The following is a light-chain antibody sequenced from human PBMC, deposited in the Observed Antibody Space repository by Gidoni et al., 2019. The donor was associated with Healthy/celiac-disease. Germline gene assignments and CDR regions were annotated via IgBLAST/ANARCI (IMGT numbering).Light chain of an antibody. CDR3: QQRSNWPPLT. Sequence: EIVLTQSPATLLLSPGARATLSCRASQSVSSYLAWYQQKPGQAPRLLIYDASNRATGIPARFGGSGSGTDFTLTISSLEPEDFAVYYCQQRSNWPPLTFGGGTKVEIK. V-gene: IGKV3-11*01. CDR2: DAS. CDR1: QSVSSY. J-gene: IGKJ4*01.